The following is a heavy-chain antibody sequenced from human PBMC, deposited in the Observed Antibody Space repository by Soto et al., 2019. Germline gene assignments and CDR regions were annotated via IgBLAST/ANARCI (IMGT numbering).Heavy chain of an antibody. D-gene: IGHD4-17*01. CDR2: IYWNDDK. V-gene: IGHV2-5*01. Sequence: QITLKESGPTLVKPTQTLTLTCTFSGFSLSTSGVGVGWIRQPPGKALEWLALIYWNDDKRYSPSLKSRLTITKDTSKNQVVLTMTYMDPVDTATYYCAHRGDYGLLDYWGQGTLVTVSS. J-gene: IGHJ4*02. CDR1: GFSLSTSGVG. CDR3: AHRGDYGLLDY.